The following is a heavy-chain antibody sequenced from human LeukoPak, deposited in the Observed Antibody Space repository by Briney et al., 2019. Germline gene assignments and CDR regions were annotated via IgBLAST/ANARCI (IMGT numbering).Heavy chain of an antibody. CDR3: ARDYGSGSYPRTYFDY. CDR2: ISYDGTNK. V-gene: IGHV3-30*03. J-gene: IGHJ4*02. D-gene: IGHD3-10*01. Sequence: GGSLRLSCAASGFTFSSYWMSWVRQAPGKGLEWVALISYDGTNKYYADSVKGRFTISRDNSKNTLYLQMNSLRAEDTAVYYCARDYGSGSYPRTYFDYWGQGTLVTVSS. CDR1: GFTFSSYW.